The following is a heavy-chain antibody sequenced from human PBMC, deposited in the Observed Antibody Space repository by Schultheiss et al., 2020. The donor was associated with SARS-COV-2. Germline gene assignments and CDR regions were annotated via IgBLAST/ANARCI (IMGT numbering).Heavy chain of an antibody. J-gene: IGHJ5*02. CDR3: ARIVVPAAISWFDP. CDR1: GFSLSNARMG. D-gene: IGHD2-2*01. V-gene: IGHV2-26*01. Sequence: SGPTLVKPTETLTLTCTVSGFSLSNARMGVSWIRQPPGKALEWLALIFSTDDKRYSPSLKSRLTISKDTSKSQVVLTMTNMDPVDTATYYCARIVVPAAISWFDPWGQGTLVTVSS. CDR2: IFSTDDK.